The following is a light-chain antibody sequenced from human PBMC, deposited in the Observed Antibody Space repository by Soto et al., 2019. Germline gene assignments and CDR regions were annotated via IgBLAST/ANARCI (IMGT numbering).Light chain of an antibody. CDR2: EGS. CDR1: SNDVGAFDY. CDR3: CAYVSSNTLL. J-gene: IGLJ3*02. V-gene: IGLV2-23*01. Sequence: QSALTQPASVSASPGQSISISCTGTSNDVGAFDYVSWYQQHPGKAPKLIIYEGSKRPSGISNRFSGSKSGNTASLIISGLQGDDEGDYYCCAYVSSNTLLFGGGTQLTVL.